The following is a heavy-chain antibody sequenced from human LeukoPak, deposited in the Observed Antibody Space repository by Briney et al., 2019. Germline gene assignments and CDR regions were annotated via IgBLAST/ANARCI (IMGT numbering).Heavy chain of an antibody. J-gene: IGHJ6*02. Sequence: ASVKVSCKASGYTFTSYGISWVRQAPGQGLEWMGWISAYNGNTNYAQKLQGRVTMTTDTSTSTAYMELRSLRSDDTAVYYCARDIVVVPAAMDYGMDVWGQGTTVTVSS. V-gene: IGHV1-18*01. CDR3: ARDIVVVPAAMDYGMDV. CDR1: GYTFTSYG. CDR2: ISAYNGNT. D-gene: IGHD2-2*01.